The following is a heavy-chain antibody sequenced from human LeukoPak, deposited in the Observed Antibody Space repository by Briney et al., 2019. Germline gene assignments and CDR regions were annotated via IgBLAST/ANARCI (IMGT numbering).Heavy chain of an antibody. CDR2: INPNSGGT. J-gene: IGHJ4*02. CDR3: ARYITVGATYQHFDY. V-gene: IGHV1-2*06. Sequence: GASVKVSCKASGYTFTGYYMHWVRQAPGQGLEWMGRINPNSGGTNYAQKFQGRVTMIRDTSISTAYMELSRLGSDDTAVYYCARYITVGATYQHFDYWGQGTLVTVSS. CDR1: GYTFTGYY. D-gene: IGHD1-26*01.